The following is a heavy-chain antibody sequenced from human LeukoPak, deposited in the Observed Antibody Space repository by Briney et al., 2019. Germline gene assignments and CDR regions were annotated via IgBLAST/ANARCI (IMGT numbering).Heavy chain of an antibody. J-gene: IGHJ3*02. CDR2: IYSGGST. CDR3: ARDRGETYYYDSSGHHGAFDI. V-gene: IGHV3-66*01. Sequence: GGSLRLSCAASGFTFSSYAMSWVRQAPGKGLEWVSVIYSGGSTYYADSVKGRFTISRDNSKNTLYLQMNSLRAEDTAVYYCARDRGETYYYDSSGHHGAFDIWGQGTMVTVSS. CDR1: GFTFSSYA. D-gene: IGHD3-22*01.